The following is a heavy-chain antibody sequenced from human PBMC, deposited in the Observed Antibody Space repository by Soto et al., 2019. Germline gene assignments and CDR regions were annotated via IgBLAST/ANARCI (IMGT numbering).Heavy chain of an antibody. J-gene: IGHJ3*02. Sequence: LSCAASGFTFSSYAMHWVRQAPGKGLEWVAVISYDGSNKYYADSVKGRFTISRDNSKNTLYLQMNSLRAEDTAVYYCARLAYYDSSGYSGSNAFDIWGQGTMVTVSS. CDR2: ISYDGSNK. CDR1: GFTFSSYA. D-gene: IGHD3-22*01. V-gene: IGHV3-30-3*01. CDR3: ARLAYYDSSGYSGSNAFDI.